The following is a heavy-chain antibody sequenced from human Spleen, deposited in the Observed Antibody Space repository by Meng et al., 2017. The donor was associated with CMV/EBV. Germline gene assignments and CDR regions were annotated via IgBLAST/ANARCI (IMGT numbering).Heavy chain of an antibody. V-gene: IGHV1-2*02. J-gene: IGHJ4*02. Sequence: KPSGYTFTGSYMHWVQQAPGQGLEWMGWINPNSGGTNYAQKFQGRVTMTRDTSISTAYMELSRLRSDDTAVYYCARGWYRLLYYFDYWGQGTLVTVSS. D-gene: IGHD2-2*01. CDR2: INPNSGGT. CDR1: GYTFTGSY. CDR3: ARGWYRLLYYFDY.